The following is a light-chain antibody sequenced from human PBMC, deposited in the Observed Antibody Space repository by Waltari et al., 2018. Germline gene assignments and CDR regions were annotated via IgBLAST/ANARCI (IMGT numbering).Light chain of an antibody. V-gene: IGKV1-6*01. CDR2: AAS. CDR1: QGIRND. J-gene: IGKJ2*02. Sequence: VGDRVTITCRASQGIRNDLGWYQQKPGKAPKLLIYAASSLQSGVPSRFSGSGSGTDFTLTISSLQPEDFATYYCLQDYNYPRTFGQGTKLEIK. CDR3: LQDYNYPRT.